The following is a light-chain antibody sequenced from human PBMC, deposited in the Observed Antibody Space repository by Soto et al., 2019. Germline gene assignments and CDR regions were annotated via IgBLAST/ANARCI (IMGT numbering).Light chain of an antibody. J-gene: IGKJ2*03. CDR1: QSVRND. CDR2: GAS. Sequence: EIVMTQSPATLSVSPGERATISCRASQSVRNDLVWYQQKPGKAPRVLVYGASTTATGVPARFSGSGSGTEFTLTITSLQSEDFAVYYCQQYNNWYSFGQGTKLEIK. CDR3: QQYNNWYS. V-gene: IGKV3-15*01.